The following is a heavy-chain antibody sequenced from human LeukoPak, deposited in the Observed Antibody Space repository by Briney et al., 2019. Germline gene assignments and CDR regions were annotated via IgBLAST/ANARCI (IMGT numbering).Heavy chain of an antibody. D-gene: IGHD6-13*01. CDR3: SKVDSSSWSAPFDY. Sequence: GGSLRLSCAASGFTFSSYAMNWVRQAPGKGLEWVSDISGSGGSTYYADSVKGRFTISRDNPKITLYLQMNSLRAEDTAIYYCSKVDSSSWSAPFDYWGQGTLVTVSS. CDR1: GFTFSSYA. V-gene: IGHV3-23*01. J-gene: IGHJ4*02. CDR2: ISGSGGST.